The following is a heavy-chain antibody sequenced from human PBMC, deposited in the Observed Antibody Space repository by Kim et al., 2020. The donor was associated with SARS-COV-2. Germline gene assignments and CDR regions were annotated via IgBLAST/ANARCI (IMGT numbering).Heavy chain of an antibody. CDR1: GFTFSSYA. CDR2: ISGSGGST. V-gene: IGHV3-23*01. Sequence: GGSLRLSCAASGFTFSSYAMSWVRQAPGKGLEWVSAISGSGGSTYYADSVKGRFTISRDNSKNTLYLQMNSLRAEDTAVYYCASPSTREYYDILKPHAFDIWGQGTMVTVSS. J-gene: IGHJ3*02. D-gene: IGHD3-9*01. CDR3: ASPSTREYYDILKPHAFDI.